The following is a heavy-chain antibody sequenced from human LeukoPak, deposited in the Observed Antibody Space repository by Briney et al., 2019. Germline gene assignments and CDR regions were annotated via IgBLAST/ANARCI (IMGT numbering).Heavy chain of an antibody. CDR1: GVSITTYY. Sequence: SETLSLTCKVSGVSITTYYWSWIRQSPGKGLEWIGYISHTGTTDYNPSLKSRATFSVDTSKNEFSLKLTSVTAADTAVYYCAREANYYGSGSYFEGTFDYWGQGSLVTVSS. D-gene: IGHD3-10*01. CDR2: ISHTGTT. V-gene: IGHV4-59*13. CDR3: AREANYYGSGSYFEGTFDY. J-gene: IGHJ4*02.